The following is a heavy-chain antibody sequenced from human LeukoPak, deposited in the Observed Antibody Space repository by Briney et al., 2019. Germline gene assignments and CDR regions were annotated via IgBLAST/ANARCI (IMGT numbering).Heavy chain of an antibody. CDR2: VYYSGST. CDR1: GGSISSYY. CDR3: ARGRGYITGWAWGH. Sequence: KSSEILSLTCTVSGGSISSYYWSWIRQPPGKGLEWIGYVYYSGSTNYNPSLKSRVTISVDTSKNQFSLKLTSVTAADTAVYYCARGRGYITGWAWGHWGQGTLVTVSS. V-gene: IGHV4-59*01. D-gene: IGHD6-19*01. J-gene: IGHJ4*02.